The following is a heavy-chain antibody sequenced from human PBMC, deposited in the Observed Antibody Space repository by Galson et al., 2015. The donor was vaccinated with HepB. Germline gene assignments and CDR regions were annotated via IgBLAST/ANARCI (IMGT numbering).Heavy chain of an antibody. CDR3: ARSPLRFLDWLPYYDYYYMDV. V-gene: IGHV7-4-1*02. CDR2: MNTNTGKP. D-gene: IGHD3-3*01. Sequence: CKASGYTFTDYVVNWVRQAPGQGLEWMGWMNTNTGKPTYAPGFAGRFVFSLDTSVTTASLQTSSLETDDPAVYYCARSPLRFLDWLPYYDYYYMDVWGEGTTVTVSS. CDR1: GYTFTDYV. J-gene: IGHJ6*03.